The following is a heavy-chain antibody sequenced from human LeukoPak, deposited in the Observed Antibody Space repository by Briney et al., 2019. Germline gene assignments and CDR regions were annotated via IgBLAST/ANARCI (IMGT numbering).Heavy chain of an antibody. J-gene: IGHJ3*02. CDR2: ISYDGSNK. D-gene: IGHD5-12*01. CDR1: GFTFSSYA. V-gene: IGHV3-30-3*01. Sequence: GRSLRLSCAASGFTFSSYAMHWVRQAPGKGLEWVAVISYDGSNKYDADSVKGRFTISRDNSKNTLYLQMNSLRAEDTAVYYCTGALGPASGYPRPDAFDIWGQGTMVTVSS. CDR3: TGALGPASGYPRPDAFDI.